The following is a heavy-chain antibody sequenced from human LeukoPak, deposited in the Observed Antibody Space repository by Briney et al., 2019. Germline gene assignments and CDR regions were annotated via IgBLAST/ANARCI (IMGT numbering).Heavy chain of an antibody. CDR2: IYYSGST. CDR1: GGSISSGDYY. V-gene: IGHV4-30-4*01. J-gene: IGHJ4*02. CDR3: ARMLRYYYDSSGYYVDY. D-gene: IGHD3-22*01. Sequence: PSETLSLTCTVSGGSISSGDYYWSWIRQPPGKGLEWIGYIYYSGSTYYNPSLKSRVTISIDRSKNQFSLKLSSVTAADTAVYYCARMLRYYYDSSGYYVDYWGQGTLVTVSS.